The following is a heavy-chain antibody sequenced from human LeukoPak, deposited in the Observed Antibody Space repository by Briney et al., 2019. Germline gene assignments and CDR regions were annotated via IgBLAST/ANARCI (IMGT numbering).Heavy chain of an antibody. D-gene: IGHD5-18*01. J-gene: IGHJ5*02. Sequence: ASVKVSCKASGYTFTSYDINWVRQAPGQGLEWMGWMNPNSGNTGYAQKFQGRVTMTRNTSISTAYMELSSLRSEDTAVYYCARIGTRYSYGYGRNWFDPWGQGTLVTVSS. CDR3: ARIGTRYSYGYGRNWFDP. V-gene: IGHV1-8*01. CDR1: GYTFTSYD. CDR2: MNPNSGNT.